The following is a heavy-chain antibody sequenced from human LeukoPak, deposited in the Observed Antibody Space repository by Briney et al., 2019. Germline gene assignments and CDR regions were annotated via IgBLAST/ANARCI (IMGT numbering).Heavy chain of an antibody. V-gene: IGHV3-30*04. Sequence: GGSLRLSCAASGFTFSSYAMHWVRQAPGKGLEWVAVISYDGSNKYYADSVKGRFTISRDNSKNTLYLQMNSLRAEDTAVYYCARAHYDSSGYYFPQGYWGQGTLVTVSS. CDR1: GFTFSSYA. CDR2: ISYDGSNK. D-gene: IGHD3-22*01. CDR3: ARAHYDSSGYYFPQGY. J-gene: IGHJ4*02.